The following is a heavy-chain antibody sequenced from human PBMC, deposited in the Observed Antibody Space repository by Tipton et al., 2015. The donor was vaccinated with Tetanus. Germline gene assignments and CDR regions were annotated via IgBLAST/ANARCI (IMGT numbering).Heavy chain of an antibody. V-gene: IGHV3-30*18. CDR3: AKDYIVGATKGPYYFDS. D-gene: IGHD1-26*01. CDR2: MSYHGTKE. CDR1: GFTVSNNY. J-gene: IGHJ4*02. Sequence: SLRLSCAASGFTVSNNYMTWVRQAPGKGLEWLAVMSYHGTKEFYADSVKGRFTISRDNSKNTLYLQMHSLRPDDTAIYYCAKDYIVGATKGPYYFDSWGQGTLVAVSS.